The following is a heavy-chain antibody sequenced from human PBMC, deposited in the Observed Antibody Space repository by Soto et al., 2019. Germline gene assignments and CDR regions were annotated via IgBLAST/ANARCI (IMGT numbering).Heavy chain of an antibody. CDR1: GFTFDTYA. J-gene: IGHJ4*01. Sequence: QPGGSLRLSCAASGFTFDTYAMNWVRQAPGKGLAWVPAIGTDSNTYYADSVKGRFAISRDNSRTTLYLQMNSLRAEDTALYYCVRKNPGTRPFDYWGQGTLVTVSS. CDR3: VRKNPGTRPFDY. V-gene: IGHV3-23*01. CDR2: IGTDSNT.